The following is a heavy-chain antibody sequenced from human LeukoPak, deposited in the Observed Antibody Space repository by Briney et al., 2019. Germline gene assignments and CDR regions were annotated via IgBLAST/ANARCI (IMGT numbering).Heavy chain of an antibody. CDR3: AGGNTYYDFWSGYPLDY. CDR2: IYYSGST. Sequence: SETLSLTCTVSGGSISSYYWSWIRQPPGKGLEWIGYIYYSGSTNYNPSLKSRVTISVDTSKNQFSLKLSSVTAADTAVYYCAGGNTYYDFWSGYPLDYWGQGTLVTVSS. D-gene: IGHD3-3*01. V-gene: IGHV4-59*01. J-gene: IGHJ4*02. CDR1: GGSISSYY.